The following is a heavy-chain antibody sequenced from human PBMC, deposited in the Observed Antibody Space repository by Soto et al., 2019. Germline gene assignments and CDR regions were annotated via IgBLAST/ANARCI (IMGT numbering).Heavy chain of an antibody. V-gene: IGHV1-69*13. CDR1: GGTFSSYA. J-gene: IGHJ4*02. D-gene: IGHD3-3*01. CDR3: ARGHYDFWSGYYFDY. CDR2: IIPIFGTA. Sequence: RASVKVSCKASGGTFSSYAISWVRQAPGQGLEWMGGIIPIFGTANYAQKFQGRVTITADESTSTAYMELSSLRSEDTAVYYCARGHYDFWSGYYFDYWGQGTLVTVSS.